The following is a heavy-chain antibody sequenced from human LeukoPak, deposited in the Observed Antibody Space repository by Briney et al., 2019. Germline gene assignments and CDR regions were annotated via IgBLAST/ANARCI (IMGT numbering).Heavy chain of an antibody. V-gene: IGHV4-39*07. D-gene: IGHD3-3*01. J-gene: IGHJ4*02. Sequence: SETLSLTCTVSGGSISSSNYYWGWIRQPPGKGLEWIGSIYYSGSTNYNPSLKSRVTISVDTSKNQFSLKLSSVTAADTAVYYCAGRRITIFGVKYYFDYWGQGTLVTVSS. CDR3: AGRRITIFGVKYYFDY. CDR1: GGSISSSNYY. CDR2: IYYSGST.